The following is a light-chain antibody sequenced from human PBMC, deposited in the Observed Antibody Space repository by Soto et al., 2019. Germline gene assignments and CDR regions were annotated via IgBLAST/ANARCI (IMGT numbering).Light chain of an antibody. CDR2: KAA. J-gene: IGKJ2*02. CDR3: QQYNTFPPCT. Sequence: DIQMTQSPSTLSASVGDRVTLTCRASQSVSDWLAWYQQKPGKAPKLLIYKAANIESGGPSRFSGSGSGTEFTLTISSRQPDDSATDYCQQYNTFPPCTFGQGTKLEI. CDR1: QSVSDW. V-gene: IGKV1-5*03.